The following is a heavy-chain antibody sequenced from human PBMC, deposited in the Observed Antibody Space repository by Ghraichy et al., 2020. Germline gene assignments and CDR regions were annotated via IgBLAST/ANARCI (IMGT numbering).Heavy chain of an antibody. CDR1: GFTFSSYA. Sequence: GGSLRLSCSASGFTFSSYAMHWVRQAPGKGLEYVSAISSNGGSTYYADSVKGRFTISRDNSKNTLYLQMSSLRAEDTAVYYCVKDANYYDSSGPLDVWGQGTTVTVSS. CDR2: ISSNGGST. J-gene: IGHJ6*02. V-gene: IGHV3-64D*06. CDR3: VKDANYYDSSGPLDV. D-gene: IGHD3-22*01.